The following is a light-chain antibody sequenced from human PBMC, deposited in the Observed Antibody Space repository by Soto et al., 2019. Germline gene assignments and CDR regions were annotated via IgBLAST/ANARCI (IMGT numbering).Light chain of an antibody. V-gene: IGKV1-39*01. J-gene: IGKJ3*01. Sequence: DIQMTQSPSSLSASVGDRVTITCRASQRISTYLIWYQQKPGKAPKLLIYGTSSLQSGVPSRFSGSGSGTHFTLTISSLQPEDFATYYCQQSYSTPFPFGPGTKVDI. CDR2: GTS. CDR1: QRISTY. CDR3: QQSYSTPFP.